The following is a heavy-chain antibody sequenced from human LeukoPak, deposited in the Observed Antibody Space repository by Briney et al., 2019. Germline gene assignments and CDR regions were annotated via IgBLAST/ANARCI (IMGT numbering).Heavy chain of an antibody. V-gene: IGHV1-69*13. CDR1: GYTFIRYY. Sequence: GASVKVSCKASGYTFIRYYIHWVRQAPGQGLEWMGRIIPIFGTANYAQKFQGRVTITADESTSTAYMELSSLRSEDTAVYYCARGFSSDSFDYWGQGTLVTVSS. CDR3: ARGFSSDSFDY. D-gene: IGHD3-22*01. CDR2: IIPIFGTA. J-gene: IGHJ4*02.